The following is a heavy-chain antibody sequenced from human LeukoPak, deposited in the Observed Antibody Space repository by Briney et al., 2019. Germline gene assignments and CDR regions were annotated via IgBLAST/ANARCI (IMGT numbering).Heavy chain of an antibody. Sequence: SETLSLTCAVYGGSFSGYYWSWIRQPPGKGLEWIGEINHSGSTNYNPSLKSRVTISVDTSKNQFSLKLSSVTAADTAVYYCARGNPSGSCDFWGQGTLVTVSS. D-gene: IGHD6-13*01. J-gene: IGHJ4*02. CDR1: GGSFSGYY. V-gene: IGHV4-34*01. CDR3: ARGNPSGSCDF. CDR2: INHSGST.